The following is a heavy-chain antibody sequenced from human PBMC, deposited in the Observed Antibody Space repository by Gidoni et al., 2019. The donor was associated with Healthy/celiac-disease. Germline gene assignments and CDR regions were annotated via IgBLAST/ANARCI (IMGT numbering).Heavy chain of an antibody. Sequence: QVQLVQSGAEVNKPGSSVKVSSKASGGTFSRSAISWVRQAPGQGLEWMGGIIPILGTANYAQKFQGRVTITADKSTSTAYMELSSLRSEDTAVFYCAKEGGSGWFDPWGQGTLVTVSS. CDR1: GGTFSRSA. V-gene: IGHV1-69*06. CDR2: IIPILGTA. CDR3: AKEGGSGWFDP. J-gene: IGHJ5*02. D-gene: IGHD3-10*01.